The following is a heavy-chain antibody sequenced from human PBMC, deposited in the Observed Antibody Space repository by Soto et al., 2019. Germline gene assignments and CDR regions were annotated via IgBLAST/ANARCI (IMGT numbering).Heavy chain of an antibody. CDR1: GFSFSSYA. Sequence: DVQLLESGGGVVQPGGSLRLSCAASGFSFSSYAMVWVRQAPGKGLEWVSVISARGGSSYFADSVKGRFTISRDNSKNVLSLEMNSLRAEDTAIYFCAKGSIEYSASVDNWGQGTLVLVSS. D-gene: IGHD4-4*01. CDR3: AKGSIEYSASVDN. V-gene: IGHV3-23*01. CDR2: ISARGGSS. J-gene: IGHJ4*02.